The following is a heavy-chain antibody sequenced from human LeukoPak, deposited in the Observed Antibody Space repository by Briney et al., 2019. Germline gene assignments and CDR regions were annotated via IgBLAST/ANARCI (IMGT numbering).Heavy chain of an antibody. CDR1: GASISSSIYY. CDR3: ARTGWIQLWNY. D-gene: IGHD5-18*01. CDR2: IYYSGST. Sequence: SETLSLTCTVSGASISSSIYYWGWIRQPPGKGLEWIGSIYYSGSTYYNSSLGSRVTISVDTSKNQFSLKMDSVTAADTAVYYCARTGWIQLWNYWGQGTLVTVSS. V-gene: IGHV4-39*01. J-gene: IGHJ4*02.